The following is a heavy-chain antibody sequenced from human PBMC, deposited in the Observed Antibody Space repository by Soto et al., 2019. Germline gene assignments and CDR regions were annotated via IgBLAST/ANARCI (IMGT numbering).Heavy chain of an antibody. V-gene: IGHV4-4*02. CDR1: GGSISSSNW. CDR3: ARCASIAVAGTFDF. CDR2: IYHSGST. J-gene: IGHJ4*02. D-gene: IGHD6-19*01. Sequence: QVQLQESGPGLVKPSGTLSLTCAVSGGSISSSNWWSWVRQPPGKGLEWIGEIYHSGSTNYNPSLKSRVTLSVDKSKHQFSLRLSSVTAADTAVYYCARCASIAVAGTFDFWGQGTLVTVSS.